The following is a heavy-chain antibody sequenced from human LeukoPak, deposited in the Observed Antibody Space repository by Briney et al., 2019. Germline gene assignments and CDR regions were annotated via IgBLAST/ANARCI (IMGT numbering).Heavy chain of an antibody. CDR3: AKAGYSSLYDY. J-gene: IGHJ4*02. V-gene: IGHV3-30*18. Sequence: GGSLRLYCAAAGFTFSSYGMHWVRQAPGQRLEWVAVISYDGSNKYYADSVKGRFTISRDNSKSTLYLQMNRLSSEDTAVYYCAKAGYSSLYDYWGQGTLVTVSS. D-gene: IGHD6-13*01. CDR2: ISYDGSNK. CDR1: GFTFSSYG.